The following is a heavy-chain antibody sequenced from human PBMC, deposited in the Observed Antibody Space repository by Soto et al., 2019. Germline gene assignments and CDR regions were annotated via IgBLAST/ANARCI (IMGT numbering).Heavy chain of an antibody. Sequence: SESLSLTCTVSGGSISSYYWSWIRQPPGKGLDWIGYIYYSGSTSYNPSLKSRFTISRDNAKNTLYLQMNSLTVEDTAVYYCARDEPHRRLCFRQGGQGTLVTVSS. V-gene: IGHV4-59*12. CDR1: GGSISSYY. J-gene: IGHJ4*02. CDR2: IYYSGST. CDR3: ARDEPHRRLCFRQ. D-gene: IGHD3-16*01.